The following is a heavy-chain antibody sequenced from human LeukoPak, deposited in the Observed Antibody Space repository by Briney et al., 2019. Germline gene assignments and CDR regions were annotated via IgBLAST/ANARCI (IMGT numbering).Heavy chain of an antibody. V-gene: IGHV4-38-2*02. CDR1: NYSISSGYY. CDR3: ARVRITMITVFDY. Sequence: SETLSLTCTVSNYSISSGYYWSWIRQPPGKGLEWIGEINHSGSTNYNPSLKSRVTISVDTSKNQFSLKLSSVTAADTAVYYCARVRITMITVFDYWGQGTLVTVSS. J-gene: IGHJ4*02. D-gene: IGHD3-22*01. CDR2: INHSGST.